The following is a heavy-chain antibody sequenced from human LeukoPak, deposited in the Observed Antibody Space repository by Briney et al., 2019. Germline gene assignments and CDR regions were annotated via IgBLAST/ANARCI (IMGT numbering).Heavy chain of an antibody. J-gene: IGHJ4*02. CDR1: GGSFSGYY. D-gene: IGHD1-26*01. Sequence: SGTLSLTCAVYGGSFSGYYWSWIRQPPGKGLEWIGEIKHSGSTNYNPSLKSRVTISVDTSQNQFSLKLSSVTAADTAVYYCARGVGATFGNWGRGTLVTVSS. CDR3: ARGVGATFGN. V-gene: IGHV4-34*01. CDR2: IKHSGST.